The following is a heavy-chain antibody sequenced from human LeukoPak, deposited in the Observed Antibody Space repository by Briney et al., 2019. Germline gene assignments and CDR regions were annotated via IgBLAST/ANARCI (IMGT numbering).Heavy chain of an antibody. CDR1: GGSISSGGYY. Sequence: PSQTLSLTCTVSGGSISSGGYYWSWIRQHPGKGLEWIGYIYYSGSTYYNPSLKSRVTISVDTSKNQFSLKLSSVTAADTAVYYCARGNYYYDSSGYLALDSFDYWGQGTLVTVSS. V-gene: IGHV4-31*03. D-gene: IGHD3-22*01. CDR2: IYYSGST. CDR3: ARGNYYYDSSGYLALDSFDY. J-gene: IGHJ4*02.